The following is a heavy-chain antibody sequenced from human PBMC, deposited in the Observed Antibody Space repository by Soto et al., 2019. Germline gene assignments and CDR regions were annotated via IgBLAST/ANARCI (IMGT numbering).Heavy chain of an antibody. CDR3: AKDFGYNYGYDAFDI. CDR1: GFTFSSYA. J-gene: IGHJ3*02. CDR2: VSGSGGST. V-gene: IGHV3-23*01. D-gene: IGHD5-18*01. Sequence: EVQLLESGGGSVQPGGSLRLCCAASGFTFSSYAMSWVRQAPGKGLEWVSGVSGSGGSTYCVDSVKGRFTISRDNSKNTLYLHMNSLRAEDTAVYYCAKDFGYNYGYDAFDIWGQGTMVTVSS.